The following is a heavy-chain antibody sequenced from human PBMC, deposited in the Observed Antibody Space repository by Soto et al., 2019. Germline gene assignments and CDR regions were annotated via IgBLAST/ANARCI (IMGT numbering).Heavy chain of an antibody. CDR2: IYYSGST. J-gene: IGHJ6*02. D-gene: IGHD6-13*01. V-gene: IGHV4-59*01. CDR1: GGSISSYY. Sequence: QVQLQESGPGLVKPSETLSLTCTVSGGSISSYYWNWIRQPPGKGLEWIGYIYYSGSTNYNPSLKSRVTTSVDTSKNQFSLKLCSVTAADTAVYYCAREGVSSSWYYYHGMDVWGQGTTVTVSS. CDR3: AREGVSSSWYYYHGMDV.